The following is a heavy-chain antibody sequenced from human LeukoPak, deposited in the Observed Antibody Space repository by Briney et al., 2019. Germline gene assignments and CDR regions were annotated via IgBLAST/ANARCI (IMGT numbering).Heavy chain of an antibody. CDR3: ARNPSGYSNPN. CDR2: ISSSSSTI. V-gene: IGHV3-48*01. D-gene: IGHD3-22*01. J-gene: IGHJ4*02. CDR1: GFTLSSYE. Sequence: PGGSLRLSCAASGFTLSSYEMNWVRQAPGKGLEWVSYISSSSSTIYYADSVKGRFTISRDNAKNSLYLQMNSLRAEDTAVYYCARNPSGYSNPNWGQGTLVTVSS.